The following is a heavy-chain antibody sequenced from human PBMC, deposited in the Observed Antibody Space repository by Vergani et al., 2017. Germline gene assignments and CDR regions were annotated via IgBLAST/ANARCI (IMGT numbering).Heavy chain of an antibody. J-gene: IGHJ4*02. D-gene: IGHD6-19*01. CDR3: ASTGIAVAGGFDY. Sequence: QVQLQESGPGLVKPSETLSLTCTVSGGSISSYYWSWIRQPPGKGLEWIGYIYYSGSTNYNPSLKSRVTISVDTSKNPFSLKLSSVTAADTAVYYCASTGIAVAGGFDYWGQGTLVTVSS. CDR2: IYYSGST. CDR1: GGSISSYY. V-gene: IGHV4-59*08.